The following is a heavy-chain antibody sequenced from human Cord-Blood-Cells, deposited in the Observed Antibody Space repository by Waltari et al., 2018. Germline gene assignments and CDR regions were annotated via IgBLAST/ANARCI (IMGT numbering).Heavy chain of an antibody. J-gene: IGHJ3*02. Sequence: QVQLVQSGAEVKKPGDSVKVSCKASGYTFTSYGISWVRQAPGRGLEWMGWSSTYNGNTNYAQKLQDRVTMTTVTSTSTAYMGLRSLRSDDTASYYCAREAQRWYYYDISGENAFDIWDQGTMVTVSS. D-gene: IGHD3-22*01. CDR3: AREAQRWYYYDISGENAFDI. CDR2: SSTYNGNT. V-gene: IGHV1-18*04. CDR1: GYTFTSYG.